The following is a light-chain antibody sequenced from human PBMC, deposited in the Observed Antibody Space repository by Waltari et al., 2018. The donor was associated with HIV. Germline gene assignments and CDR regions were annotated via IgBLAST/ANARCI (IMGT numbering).Light chain of an antibody. V-gene: IGKV3-20*01. CDR2: AAY. CDR1: QTVSSSY. J-gene: IGKJ2*01. CDR3: QHYGDSLT. Sequence: EIVLTQSPGTLSLSPGERATLSCRTSQTVSSSYLAWYRQNPGQTPRLLIYAAYSRATGVPDRVSGGGSGTDFTLTISSLEPEDFAVYYCQHYGDSLTFGQGTKVEIK.